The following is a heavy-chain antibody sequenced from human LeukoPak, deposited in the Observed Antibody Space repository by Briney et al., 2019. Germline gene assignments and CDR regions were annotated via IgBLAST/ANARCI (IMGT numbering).Heavy chain of an antibody. V-gene: IGHV3-20*04. CDR1: GFTFDDYG. CDR2: INWNGGST. CDR3: ARVDNIVVVPAASYYFDY. D-gene: IGHD2-2*01. Sequence: PGGSLRLSCAPSGFTFDDYGMSWVRQAPGKGLEWVSGINWNGGSTGYADSVKGRFTISRDNAKNSLYLQMNSLRAEDTALYYCARVDNIVVVPAASYYFDYWGQGTLVTVSS. J-gene: IGHJ4*02.